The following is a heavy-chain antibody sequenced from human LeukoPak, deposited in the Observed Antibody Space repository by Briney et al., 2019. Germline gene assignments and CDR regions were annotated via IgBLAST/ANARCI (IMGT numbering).Heavy chain of an antibody. Sequence: ASVKVSCKASGYTFSSYDINWVRQATGQGLEWMGWMNPNSGNTGYAQKFQGRVTMARNTSISTAYMELSSLRSEDTAVYYCARRNYGSPRWFDPWGQGTLVTVSS. CDR1: GYTFSSYD. V-gene: IGHV1-8*01. D-gene: IGHD3-10*01. CDR3: ARRNYGSPRWFDP. J-gene: IGHJ5*02. CDR2: MNPNSGNT.